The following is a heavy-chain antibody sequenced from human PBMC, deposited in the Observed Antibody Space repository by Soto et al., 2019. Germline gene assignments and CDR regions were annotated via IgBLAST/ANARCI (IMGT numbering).Heavy chain of an antibody. D-gene: IGHD2-15*01. J-gene: IGHJ1*01. V-gene: IGHV3-73*02. CDR1: GFTFSGST. CDR2: IRSKANDYAT. CDR3: TGGYCTGGTCYPGYFKH. Sequence: EVQLVQSGGGLVQPGGSLKLSCAASGFTFSGSTVHWVRQASGEGLQWGGRIRSKANDYATTYIASVKGRFTISSDDSRNTAYLQMSDLKTEDTAVYYCTGGYCTGGTCYPGYFKHWGQGALVTVFS.